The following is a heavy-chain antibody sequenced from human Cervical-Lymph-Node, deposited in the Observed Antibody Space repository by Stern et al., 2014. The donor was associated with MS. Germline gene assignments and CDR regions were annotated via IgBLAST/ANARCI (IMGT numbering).Heavy chain of an antibody. CDR3: ARDYSPYYYGSGSSDY. Sequence: MQLVESGGGVVQPGRSLRLSCAASGFTFSSYGMHWVRQAPGKGLEWVAVIWYDGSNKYYADSVKGRFTISRDNSKNTLYLQMNSLRAEDTAVYYCARDYSPYYYGSGSSDYWGQGTLVTVSS. V-gene: IGHV3-33*01. D-gene: IGHD3-10*01. J-gene: IGHJ4*02. CDR1: GFTFSSYG. CDR2: IWYDGSNK.